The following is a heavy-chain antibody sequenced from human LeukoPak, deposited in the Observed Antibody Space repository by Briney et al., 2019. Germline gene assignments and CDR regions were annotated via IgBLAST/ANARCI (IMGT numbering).Heavy chain of an antibody. D-gene: IGHD6-13*01. V-gene: IGHV4-34*01. CDR2: INHSGST. CDR3: ARRYIAAAGTGGDNWFDP. J-gene: IGHJ5*02. Sequence: SETLSLTCAVYRESFSGYFWNWIRQPPGKGLEWIGEINHSGSTNYDPALKSRVTISVDTSKNQFSLKPSSVTAADTAVYYCARRYIAAAGTGGDNWFDPWGQGTLVTVSS. CDR1: RESFSGYF.